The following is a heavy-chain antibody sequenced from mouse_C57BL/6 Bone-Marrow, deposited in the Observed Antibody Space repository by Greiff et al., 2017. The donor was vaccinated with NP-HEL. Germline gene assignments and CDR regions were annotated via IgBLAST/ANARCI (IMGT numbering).Heavy chain of an antibody. V-gene: IGHV1-72*01. D-gene: IGHD1-1*01. J-gene: IGHJ4*01. CDR1: GYTFTSYW. Sequence: QVQLQQPGAELVKPGASVKLSCKASGYTFTSYWMHWVKQRPGRGLEWIGRIDPNSGGTKYNEKFKSKATLTVDKPSSTAYMQLSSLTSEDSAVYYCAIYYGSRTLYARDYWGQGTSVTVSS. CDR2: IDPNSGGT. CDR3: AIYYGSRTLYARDY.